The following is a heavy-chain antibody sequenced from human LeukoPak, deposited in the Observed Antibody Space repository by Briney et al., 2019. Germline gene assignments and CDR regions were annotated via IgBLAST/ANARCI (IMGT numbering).Heavy chain of an antibody. CDR3: ARHGTRYYYYCMDV. V-gene: IGHV4-34*01. J-gene: IGHJ6*03. D-gene: IGHD1-26*01. CDR1: GGSFSGYY. CDR2: INHSGST. Sequence: SETLSLTCAVYGGSFSGYYWSWIRQPPGKGLEWIGEINHSGSTNYNPSLKSRVTFSVDTSKNQFSLKLSSVTAADTAVYYCARHGTRYYYYCMDVWGKGTTVTISS.